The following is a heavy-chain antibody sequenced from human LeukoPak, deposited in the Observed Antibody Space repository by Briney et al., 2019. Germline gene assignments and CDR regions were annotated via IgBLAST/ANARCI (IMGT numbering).Heavy chain of an antibody. CDR3: ARSPGSDYVWGSYRSYYYYYYMDV. Sequence: ASVKVSCKASGYTFTGYYMHWVRQAPGQGLEWMGWINPNSGGTNYAQKFQGRVTMTRDTSISTAYMELSRLRSDDTAAYYCARSPGSDYVWGSYRSYYYYYYMDVWGKGTTVTVSS. CDR1: GYTFTGYY. J-gene: IGHJ6*03. D-gene: IGHD3-16*02. V-gene: IGHV1-2*02. CDR2: INPNSGGT.